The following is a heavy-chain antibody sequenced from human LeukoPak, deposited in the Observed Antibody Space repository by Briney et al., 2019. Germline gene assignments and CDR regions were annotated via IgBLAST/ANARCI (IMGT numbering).Heavy chain of an antibody. CDR2: ISYDGSNK. CDR3: AKGDSTPYY. V-gene: IGHV3-30*18. D-gene: IGHD3-22*01. Sequence: GGSLRLSCAASGFTFSKYGMHWVRQAPGKGLEWVAVISYDGSNKYYADSVKGRFTISRDNSKNTLYLQMNSLRAEDTAVYYCAKGDSTPYYWGQGTLVTVSS. J-gene: IGHJ4*02. CDR1: GFTFSKYG.